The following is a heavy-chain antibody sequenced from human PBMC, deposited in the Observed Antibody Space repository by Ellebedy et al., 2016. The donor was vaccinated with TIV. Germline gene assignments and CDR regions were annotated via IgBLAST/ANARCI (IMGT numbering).Heavy chain of an antibody. J-gene: IGHJ4*02. V-gene: IGHV3-74*01. Sequence: NIDGSITTYADSVKGRFTISRDNSKNMLYLQMNSLRAEDTAVYYCVRGEPIADYWGQGILVTVSS. CDR3: VRGEPIADY. D-gene: IGHD1-14*01. CDR2: NIDGSIT.